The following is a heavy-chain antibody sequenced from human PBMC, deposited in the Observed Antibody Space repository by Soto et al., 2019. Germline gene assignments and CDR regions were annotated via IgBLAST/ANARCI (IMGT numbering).Heavy chain of an antibody. V-gene: IGHV3-11*04. CDR3: ARVFFYGSWSFNYYYYYMDV. CDR1: GFTFSDYY. Sequence: GGSLRLSCAASGFTFSDYYMSWIRQAPGKGLEWVSYISSSGSTIYYADSVKGRFTISRDNAKNSLYLQMNSLSAEDTAVYYCARVFFYGSWSFNYYYYYMDVWGKGTTVTVSS. J-gene: IGHJ6*03. D-gene: IGHD3-10*01. CDR2: ISSSGSTI.